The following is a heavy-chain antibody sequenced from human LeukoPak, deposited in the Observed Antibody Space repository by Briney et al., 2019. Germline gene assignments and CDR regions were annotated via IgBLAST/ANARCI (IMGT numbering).Heavy chain of an antibody. D-gene: IGHD2-21*01. CDR1: GNYW. Sequence: GGSLRLSCAASGNYWMHWVRQAPGKGLVWVSHINSDGSWTSYADSVKGRFTISKDNAKNTLYLQMNSLRAEDTAVYYCVRVWHYSDYWGQGTLVTVSS. CDR3: VRVWHYSDY. J-gene: IGHJ4*02. V-gene: IGHV3-74*01. CDR2: INSDGSWT.